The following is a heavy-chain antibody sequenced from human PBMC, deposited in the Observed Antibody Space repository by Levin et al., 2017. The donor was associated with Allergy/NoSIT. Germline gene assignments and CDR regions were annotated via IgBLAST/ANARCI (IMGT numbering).Heavy chain of an antibody. CDR3: ARVGVAWFGDAADY. CDR2: IYSGETP. D-gene: IGHD3-10*01. V-gene: IGHV3-53*01. Sequence: LSLTCAASGFSVSTNYMSWVRQAPGTGLEWVSIIYSGETPYYADSVKGRFTVSRDNSKNTLYLQMNSLRPEDTAVYYCARVGVAWFGDAADYWGRGTQVTVSS. CDR1: GFSVSTNY. J-gene: IGHJ4*02.